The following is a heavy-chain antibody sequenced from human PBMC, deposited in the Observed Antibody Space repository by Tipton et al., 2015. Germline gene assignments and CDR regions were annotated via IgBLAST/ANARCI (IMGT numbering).Heavy chain of an antibody. V-gene: IGHV3-21*04. CDR3: AKDQWELCLGEDS. D-gene: IGHD3-16*01. CDR2: ISSSSSYT. CDR1: GFTFSSYT. Sequence: SLRLSCAASGFTFSSYTMNWVRQAPGKGLEWVSSISSSSSYTYYADSVKGRFTISRDNAKNTLYLQLNSLRAEDTALYYCAKDQWELCLGEDSWGQGTLVTVSS. J-gene: IGHJ4*02.